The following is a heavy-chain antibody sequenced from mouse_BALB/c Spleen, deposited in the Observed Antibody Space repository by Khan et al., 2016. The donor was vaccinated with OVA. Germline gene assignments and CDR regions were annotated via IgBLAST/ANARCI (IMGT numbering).Heavy chain of an antibody. Sequence: QVQLQQSGAELARPGASVKMSCKASGYTFLSYTIHWITKRPGQGLEWIGYINPSNGYTNYNQKFKDKATLTTDKSSTTAYMQQSSLTTDTTAVKNGERDGAYHRNDGWFAYWGQGTLVTVAA. CDR1: GYTFLSYT. V-gene: IGHV1-4*01. J-gene: IGHJ3*01. CDR2: INPSNGYT. D-gene: IGHD2-14*01. CDR3: ERDGAYHRNDGWFAY.